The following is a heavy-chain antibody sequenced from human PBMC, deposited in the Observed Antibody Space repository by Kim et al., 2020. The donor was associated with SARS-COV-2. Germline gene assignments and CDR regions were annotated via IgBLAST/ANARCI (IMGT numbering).Heavy chain of an antibody. J-gene: IGHJ4*02. CDR3: ARRVYGGDAYYFDY. D-gene: IGHD2-21*02. Sequence: SPSCQSQVTVSADKSTSTAYMRWSSLKASDTAIYYCARRVYGGDAYYFDYWGQGTLVTVSS. V-gene: IGHV5-51*01.